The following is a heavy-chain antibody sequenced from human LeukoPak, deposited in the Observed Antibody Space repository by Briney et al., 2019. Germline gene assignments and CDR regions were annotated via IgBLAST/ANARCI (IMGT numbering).Heavy chain of an antibody. CDR3: ARDVYCGGDCSSGYFDY. CDR1: GFTFSSYS. V-gene: IGHV3-21*01. CDR2: ISSSSSSYI. J-gene: IGHJ4*02. Sequence: GGSLRLSCAASGFTFSSYSMNWVRQAPGKGLEWVSSISSSSSSYIYYAVSVKGRFTSSRDNAKKSLYLQMNSLRAEDTAVYYCARDVYCGGDCSSGYFDYWGQGTLVTVSS. D-gene: IGHD2-21*02.